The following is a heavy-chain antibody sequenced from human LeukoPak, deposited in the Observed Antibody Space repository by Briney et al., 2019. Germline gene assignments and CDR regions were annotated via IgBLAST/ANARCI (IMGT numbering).Heavy chain of an antibody. V-gene: IGHV3-30-3*01. Sequence: GGSLRLSCAASGFTFSSYAMHWVRQAPGKGLEWVAVISYDGSNKYYADSVKGRFTISRDNAESSVFLQMNSLRAEDTAVYYCARDPNLYSGTYDTYWGQGTLVTVSS. J-gene: IGHJ4*02. CDR3: ARDPNLYSGTYDTY. D-gene: IGHD1-26*01. CDR1: GFTFSSYA. CDR2: ISYDGSNK.